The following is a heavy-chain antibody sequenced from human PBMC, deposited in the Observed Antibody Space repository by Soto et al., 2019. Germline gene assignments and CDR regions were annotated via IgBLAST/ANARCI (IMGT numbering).Heavy chain of an antibody. CDR1: GFTFSSYA. CDR3: AKGSRYGSESYSPFDY. V-gene: IGHV3-23*01. J-gene: IGHJ4*02. Sequence: EVQLLESGGGLVEPGGSLRLSCAASGFTFSSYAMSWVRQAPGKGLEWVSTISASGAGTYYADSVKGRFTITRDNSKNAVYVQMDSLRADDTALYYCAKGSRYGSESYSPFDYWGQGTLVTVSS. CDR2: ISASGAGT. D-gene: IGHD3-10*01.